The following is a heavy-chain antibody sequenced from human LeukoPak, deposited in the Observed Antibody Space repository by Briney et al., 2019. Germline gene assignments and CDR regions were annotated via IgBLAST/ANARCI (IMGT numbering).Heavy chain of an antibody. CDR1: GGTFSSYA. CDR3: ARDISSSSPLDY. D-gene: IGHD6-6*01. Sequence: SVKVSCKASGGTFSSYAISWVRQAPGQGLEWMGRIIPIFGTANYGQKFQGRVTITTDESTSTAYVELSSLRSEDTAVYYCARDISSSSPLDYWGEETLVTVSS. J-gene: IGHJ4*02. CDR2: IIPIFGTA. V-gene: IGHV1-69*05.